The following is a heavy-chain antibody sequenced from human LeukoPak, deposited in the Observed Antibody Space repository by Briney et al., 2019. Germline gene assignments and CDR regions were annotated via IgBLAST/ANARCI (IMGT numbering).Heavy chain of an antibody. CDR1: GFXVSSKY. J-gene: IGHJ4*02. D-gene: IGHD4-17*01. CDR3: ATNRAGDYGLYS. Sequence: PGGSLRLSCAASGFXVSSKYMSWVRQAPGKGLEWVGRIKSKTDGGTIDYAAPVKGRFTISRDDSQNTLYLQMNSLKTEDTAVYYCATNRAGDYGLYSWGQGTLVTVSS. CDR2: IKSKTDGGTI. V-gene: IGHV3-15*01.